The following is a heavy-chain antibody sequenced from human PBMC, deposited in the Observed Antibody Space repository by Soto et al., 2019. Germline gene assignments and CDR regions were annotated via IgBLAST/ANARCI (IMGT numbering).Heavy chain of an antibody. D-gene: IGHD5-18*01. CDR1: GGTFSSYT. V-gene: IGHV1-69*04. CDR3: ARDPAYSGYSYGYSYYYYMDV. CDR2: IIPILGIA. J-gene: IGHJ6*03. Sequence: ASVKVSCKASGGTFSSYTISWVRQAPGQGLEWMGRIIPILGIANYAQKFQGRVTITADKSTSTAYMELSSLRSEDTAVYYCARDPAYSGYSYGYSYYYYMDVWGKGTTVTVSS.